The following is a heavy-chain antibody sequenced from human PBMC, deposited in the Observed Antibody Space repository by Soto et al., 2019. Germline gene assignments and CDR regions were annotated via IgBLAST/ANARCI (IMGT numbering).Heavy chain of an antibody. D-gene: IGHD7-27*01. CDR1: GGSIRSGNW. J-gene: IGHJ2*01. Sequence: PSETLSLTCVVSGGSIRSGNWWSWVRQPPGKGLEWIGEIYHNGRTIYDPFLKTRVTMSVDMSKNQLSLKLNSVTAADTAVYYCTRFITRGTGYLDIWGRGTLVTVSS. CDR2: IYHNGRT. V-gene: IGHV4-4*02. CDR3: TRFITRGTGYLDI.